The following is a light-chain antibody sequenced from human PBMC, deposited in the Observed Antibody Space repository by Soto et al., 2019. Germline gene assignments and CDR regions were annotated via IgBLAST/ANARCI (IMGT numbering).Light chain of an antibody. V-gene: IGLV2-14*01. Sequence: QSVLTQPASVSGSPGQSITISCTGTSSDVGGYNYVSWYQQHPGKAPNLMIYEVSHPPSGVSNRFSGYKSGNTASLTISGLQAEDEADYYCSSKGSSSTLVFGTGTKVTVL. CDR2: EVS. J-gene: IGLJ1*01. CDR1: SSDVGGYNY. CDR3: SSKGSSSTLV.